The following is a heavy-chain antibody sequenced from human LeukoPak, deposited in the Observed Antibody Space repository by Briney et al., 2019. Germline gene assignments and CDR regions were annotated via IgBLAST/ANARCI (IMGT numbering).Heavy chain of an antibody. D-gene: IGHD3-10*01. CDR3: ARVYGSGSYRGYFDY. CDR2: IYYSGST. V-gene: IGHV4-61*01. Sequence: SETLSLTCTVSGYSISSGYYWGWIRQPPGKGLEWIGYIYYSGSTNYNPSLKSRVTISVDTSKNQFSLKLSSVTAADTAVYYCARVYGSGSYRGYFDYWGQGTLVTVSS. CDR1: GYSISSGYY. J-gene: IGHJ4*02.